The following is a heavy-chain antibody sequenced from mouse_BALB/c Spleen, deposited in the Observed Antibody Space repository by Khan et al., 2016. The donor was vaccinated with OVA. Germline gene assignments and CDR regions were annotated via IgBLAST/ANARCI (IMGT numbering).Heavy chain of an antibody. V-gene: IGHV3-8*02. CDR3: ARSTYRYAFVY. CDR1: GDSITSGY. Sequence: EVQLQESGPSLVKPSQTLSLTCSVTGDSITSGYWNWIRKFPGNKLEYMGYIIYTGYTYYNPSLQSRISITRHPPKNQYYLQLNSVTDEDTATYYCARSTYRYAFVYWGQGTLVTVSA. D-gene: IGHD2-12*01. CDR2: IIYTGYT. J-gene: IGHJ3*01.